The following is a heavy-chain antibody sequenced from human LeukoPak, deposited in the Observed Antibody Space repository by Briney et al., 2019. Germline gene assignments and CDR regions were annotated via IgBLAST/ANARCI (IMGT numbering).Heavy chain of an antibody. V-gene: IGHV3-23*01. Sequence: GGSLRLSCAASVFIFSNYAMTWVRQAPGKGLEGVSAINGGGVSTYYADSVKGRFIISRDNSRNTLYLQMNSLRVEDTAIYYCAKNYGSGTYYDNWGQGTLVTVSS. J-gene: IGHJ4*02. D-gene: IGHD3-10*01. CDR3: AKNYGSGTYYDN. CDR1: VFIFSNYA. CDR2: INGGGVST.